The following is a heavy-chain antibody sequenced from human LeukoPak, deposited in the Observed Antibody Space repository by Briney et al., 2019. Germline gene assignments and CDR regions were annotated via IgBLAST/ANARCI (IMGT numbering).Heavy chain of an antibody. CDR3: ARHGKPMVRGVSLYNWFDP. CDR2: IYSSGTI. J-gene: IGHJ5*02. D-gene: IGHD3-10*01. Sequence: SETLSLTCTVSGGSISGLYWSWIRQPAGKGLEYIGRIYSSGTINYNPSLKSRVTMSVDTSKNQFSLKLSSVTAADTAVYYCARHGKPMVRGVSLYNWFDPWGQGTLVTVSS. CDR1: GGSISGLY. V-gene: IGHV4-4*07.